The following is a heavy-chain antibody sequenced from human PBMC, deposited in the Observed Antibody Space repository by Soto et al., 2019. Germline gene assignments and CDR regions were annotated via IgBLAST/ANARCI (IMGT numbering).Heavy chain of an antibody. CDR1: GFTFSSYW. J-gene: IGHJ5*02. V-gene: IGHV3-74*01. Sequence: GGSLRLSCAASGFTFSSYWMHWVRQAPGKGLVWVSRINSDGSSTSYADSVKGRFTISRDNAKNTLYLQMNSLRAEDTAVYYCAREDPASSGFDPWGQGTLVTVSS. CDR2: INSDGSST. CDR3: AREDPASSGFDP.